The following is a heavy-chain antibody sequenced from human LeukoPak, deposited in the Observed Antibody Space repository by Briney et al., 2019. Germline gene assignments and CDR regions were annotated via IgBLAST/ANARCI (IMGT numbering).Heavy chain of an antibody. Sequence: SVKVSCKASGGTFSSYAISWVRQAPGQGLEWMGRIIPILGIANYAQKFQGRVTITADKSTSTAYMGLSSLRSEDTAVYYCARSPYSSSWKLPGMDVWGQGTTVTVSS. CDR1: GGTFSSYA. CDR2: IIPILGIA. J-gene: IGHJ6*02. D-gene: IGHD6-13*01. CDR3: ARSPYSSSWKLPGMDV. V-gene: IGHV1-69*04.